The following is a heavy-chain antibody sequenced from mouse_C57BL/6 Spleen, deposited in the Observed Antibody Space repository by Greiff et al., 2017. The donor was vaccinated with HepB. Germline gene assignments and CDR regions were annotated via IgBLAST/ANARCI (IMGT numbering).Heavy chain of an antibody. CDR3: ARPPYYDYEGYAMDY. V-gene: IGHV1-82*01. CDR2: IYPGDGDT. D-gene: IGHD2-4*01. CDR1: GYAFSSSW. Sequence: VQLVESGPELVKPGASVKISCKASGYAFSSSWMNWVKQRPGKGLEWIGRIYPGDGDTNYNGKFKGKATLTADKSSSTAYMQLSSLTSEDSAVYFCARPPYYDYEGYAMDYWGQGTSVTVSS. J-gene: IGHJ4*01.